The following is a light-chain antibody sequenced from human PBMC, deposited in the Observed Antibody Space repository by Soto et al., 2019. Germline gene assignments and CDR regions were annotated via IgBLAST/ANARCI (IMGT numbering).Light chain of an antibody. Sequence: MTQSPATLSVSPGERVSLSCRASQSISTNLAWYQQKPGQAPRLLIYGASTRDTHIPDRFSGTGSETEFTLSVSSLQSEDFAVYYCQQYNNWPLTFGGGTKVEIK. CDR1: QSISTN. J-gene: IGKJ4*01. V-gene: IGKV3-15*01. CDR3: QQYNNWPLT. CDR2: GAS.